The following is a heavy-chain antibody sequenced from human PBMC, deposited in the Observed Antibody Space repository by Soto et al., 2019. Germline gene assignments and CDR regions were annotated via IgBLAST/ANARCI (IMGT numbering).Heavy chain of an antibody. CDR1: GFTFSSYG. Sequence: QVQLVESGGGVVQPGRSLRLSCAASGFTFSSYGMHWVRQAPGKGLEWVAVIWYDGSNKYYADSVKGRFTISRDNSKNTLYLQMNSLRAEDTAVYYCARGGADYYGMDVWGQGTTVTVSS. V-gene: IGHV3-33*01. J-gene: IGHJ6*02. CDR2: IWYDGSNK. CDR3: ARGGADYYGMDV.